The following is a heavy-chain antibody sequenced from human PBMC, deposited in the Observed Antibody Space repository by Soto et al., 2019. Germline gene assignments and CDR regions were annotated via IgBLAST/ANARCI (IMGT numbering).Heavy chain of an antibody. CDR3: ARGTGEAFDF. V-gene: IGHV1-46*03. CDR1: GYIFIRHY. Sequence: ASVKVSCKASGYIFIRHYMHWVRQAPGQGLEWMGIINPNSSRTTYAQNFQGRVTMTRDTSTSTVYMELSSLRSEDTAMYYCARGTGEAFDFWGQGTMVTVSS. J-gene: IGHJ3*01. CDR2: INPNSSRT.